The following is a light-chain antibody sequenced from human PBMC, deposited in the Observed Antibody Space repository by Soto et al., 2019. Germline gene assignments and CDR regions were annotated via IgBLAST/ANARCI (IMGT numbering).Light chain of an antibody. V-gene: IGLV7-46*01. CDR1: SGAVTSGHY. Sequence: QAVVTQEPSLTVSPGGTVTLTCGSSSGAVTSGHYPYWFQQKPGQAPRTLIYDTSNKLSWTPARFSASLLGGKAALTLSDAQPEDEDEYYCLLSETYSLVFGGGTKLTVL. CDR3: LLSETYSLV. J-gene: IGLJ2*01. CDR2: DTS.